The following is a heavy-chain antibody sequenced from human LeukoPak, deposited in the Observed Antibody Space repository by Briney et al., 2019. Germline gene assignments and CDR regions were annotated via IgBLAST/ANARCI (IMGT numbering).Heavy chain of an antibody. J-gene: IGHJ6*03. CDR2: ISSSGNTT. CDR3: ARCYVWGSFGYYYMDV. Sequence: GGSLRLSCAASGFTFSDYYMSWIRQAPGKGLECVSYISSSGNTTYYSDSVKGRFTISRDNAKNSLYLQMNSLRAEDTAVYHCARCYVWGSFGYYYMDVWGKGTTVTISS. CDR1: GFTFSDYY. D-gene: IGHD3-16*01. V-gene: IGHV3-11*04.